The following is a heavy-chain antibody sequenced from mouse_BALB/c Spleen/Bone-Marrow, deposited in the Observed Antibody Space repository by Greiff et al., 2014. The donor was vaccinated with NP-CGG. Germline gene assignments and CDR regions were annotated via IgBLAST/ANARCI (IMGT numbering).Heavy chain of an antibody. CDR3: ARDMGGLLFDS. J-gene: IGHJ2*01. D-gene: IGHD1-1*01. CDR1: GFTFTDYY. V-gene: IGHV7-3*02. CDR2: IRNKAYGYTT. Sequence: EVKVVESGGGLVQPGGSLRLSCATSGFTFTDYYMNWVRQPPGKALEWLAFIRNKAYGYTTEYSASVKGRFTISRNNSQNILYLQMNTLRAEDSATYDCARDMGGLLFDSWGQGTTLSVSS.